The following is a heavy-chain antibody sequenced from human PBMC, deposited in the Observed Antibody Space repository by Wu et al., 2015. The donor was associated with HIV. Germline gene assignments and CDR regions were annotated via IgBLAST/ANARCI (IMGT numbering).Heavy chain of an antibody. J-gene: IGHJ3*01. D-gene: IGHD1-1*01. CDR1: GAASQLC. V-gene: IGHV1-69*15. Sequence: QVQLVQSGPEVKNPGSSVKVXCKASGAASQLCISWVRQAPGQGLEWMGRIVPLFDAPNYAQRFHDRLAITADGSTPTAYMELRNLRSEDTAVYFCANRNRIGNMEAFDVWGQGTKVIVSS. CDR3: ANRNRIGNMEAFDV. CDR2: IVPLFDAP.